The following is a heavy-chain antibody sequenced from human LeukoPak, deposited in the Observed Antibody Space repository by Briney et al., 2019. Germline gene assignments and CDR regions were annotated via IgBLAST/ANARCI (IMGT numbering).Heavy chain of an antibody. CDR1: GFPFSSYA. V-gene: IGHV3-30*04. D-gene: IGHD1-26*01. J-gene: IGHJ4*02. Sequence: PGGSLRLSCAASGFPFSSYAMHWVRPAPGKGLEWVAVISYDGTNKYYADSVKGRFTISRDNSKNTLYLQMNGLRAEDSAVYFCARSRSGSYYDYWGQGTLVTVSS. CDR3: ARSRSGSYYDY. CDR2: ISYDGTNK.